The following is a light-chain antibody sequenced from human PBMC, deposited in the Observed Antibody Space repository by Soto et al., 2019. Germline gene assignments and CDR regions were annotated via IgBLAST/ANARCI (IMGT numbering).Light chain of an antibody. CDR3: QQYGSSPRT. Sequence: EIVLTQSPGTLSLSPGERATLSCRASQSVSNNYLAWYQQKPGQAPRLLIYGASSRATGIPDRFSGSGSGTDFTLTINRLEPEDFAAYYCQQYGSSPRTFGQGTKVEIK. V-gene: IGKV3-20*01. CDR1: QSVSNNY. J-gene: IGKJ1*01. CDR2: GAS.